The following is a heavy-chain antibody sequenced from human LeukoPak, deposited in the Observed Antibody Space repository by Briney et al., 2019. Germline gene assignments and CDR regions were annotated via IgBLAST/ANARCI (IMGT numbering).Heavy chain of an antibody. CDR2: IYYSGST. CDR3: ARLYLPATRFDY. CDR1: GGSISSYY. Sequence: SETLSLTCTVSGGSISSYYWSWIRQPPGKGLEWIGYIYYSGSTNYNPSLKSRVTIPVDTSKNQFSLKLTSVTAADTAVYYCARLYLPATRFDYWGQGTLVTVSP. V-gene: IGHV4-59*08. J-gene: IGHJ4*02. D-gene: IGHD5-24*01.